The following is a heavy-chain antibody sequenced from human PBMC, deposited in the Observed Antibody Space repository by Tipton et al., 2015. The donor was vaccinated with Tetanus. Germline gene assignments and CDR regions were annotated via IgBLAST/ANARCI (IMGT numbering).Heavy chain of an antibody. V-gene: IGHV4-31*02. CDR2: IYYSGST. J-gene: IGHJ2*01. D-gene: IGHD1-26*01. CDR3: ARDPVGPPSYWYFDL. Sequence: LRLSCTVSGGSISSGGYYWSWIRQHPGKGLEWIGYIYYSGSTYYNPSLKSRVTISVDTSKNQFSLKLSSVTAADTAVYYCARDPVGPPSYWYFDLWGRGTLVTVSS. CDR1: GGSISSGGYY.